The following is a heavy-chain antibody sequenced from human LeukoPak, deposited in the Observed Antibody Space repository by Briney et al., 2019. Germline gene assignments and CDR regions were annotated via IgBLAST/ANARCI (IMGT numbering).Heavy chain of an antibody. CDR3: ARHNYDSSGFLKY. CDR1: GGSFTSSSYY. Sequence: SETLSPTCSVSGGSFTSSSYYWGWIRQPPGKGLEWIGSIYYSGSTYNNPSLKSRVTISVDTSKNQFSLKLSSVTAADTAVYYCARHNYDSSGFLKYWGQGTLVTVSS. J-gene: IGHJ4*02. D-gene: IGHD3-22*01. CDR2: IYYSGST. V-gene: IGHV4-39*01.